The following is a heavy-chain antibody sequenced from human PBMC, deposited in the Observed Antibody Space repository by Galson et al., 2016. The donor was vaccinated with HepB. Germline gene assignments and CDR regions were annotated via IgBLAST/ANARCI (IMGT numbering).Heavy chain of an antibody. CDR1: GYTFKNYD. J-gene: IGHJ6*02. D-gene: IGHD6-19*01. CDR3: ARPVMTSGWYYYGMDV. Sequence: SVKVSCKASGYTFKNYDINWVRQASGQGLEWMGWMNPQSGNTGYAQKFQGRVIMTRDTSTTTAYMYLSSLTSEDTAVYYCARPVMTSGWYYYGMDVWGQGTTVTVSS. CDR2: MNPQSGNT. V-gene: IGHV1-8*01.